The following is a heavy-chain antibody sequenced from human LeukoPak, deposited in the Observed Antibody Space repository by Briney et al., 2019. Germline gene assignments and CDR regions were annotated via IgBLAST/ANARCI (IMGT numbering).Heavy chain of an antibody. CDR2: ISWNSGYI. V-gene: IGHV3-9*01. D-gene: IGHD6-19*01. J-gene: IGHJ4*02. CDR3: AKVRGTYSSGYFFDY. CDR1: GFTFDNYA. Sequence: GGSLRLSCAASGFTFDNYAMHWVRQAPGKGLEWLSIISWNSGYIGYADSVKGRFTISRDNAKKSLDLQMNSLRAEDTAFYYCAKVRGTYSSGYFFDYWGQGTLFGVSS.